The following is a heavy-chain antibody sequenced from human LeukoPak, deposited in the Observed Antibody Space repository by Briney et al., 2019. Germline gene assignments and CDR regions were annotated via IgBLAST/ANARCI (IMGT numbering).Heavy chain of an antibody. D-gene: IGHD2-8*01. CDR3: ARHTQVYASFDY. Sequence: SETLSLTCAVSGYSISSGYYWGWIRQPPGQGLEWIGSIYHSGSTYYNPSLKSRVTISVDTSKNRFSLKLSSVTAADTAVYYCARHTQVYASFDYWGQRTLVTVSS. V-gene: IGHV4-38-2*01. CDR2: IYHSGST. J-gene: IGHJ4*02. CDR1: GYSISSGYY.